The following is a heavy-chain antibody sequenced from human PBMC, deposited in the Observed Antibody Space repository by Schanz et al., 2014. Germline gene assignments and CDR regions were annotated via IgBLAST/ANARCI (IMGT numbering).Heavy chain of an antibody. J-gene: IGHJ3*02. Sequence: VQLVDSGGGLVKPGGSLRLSCAASGFTLSNYAMSWIRQAPGKGLEWLSVISASGGDTYYADSVKGRFTISRDNSKNTLYLQMNSLRAEDTAVYYCAKGRFGELSAFDIWGQGTMVTVSS. CDR2: ISASGGDT. V-gene: IGHV3-23*04. D-gene: IGHD3-10*01. CDR3: AKGRFGELSAFDI. CDR1: GFTLSNYA.